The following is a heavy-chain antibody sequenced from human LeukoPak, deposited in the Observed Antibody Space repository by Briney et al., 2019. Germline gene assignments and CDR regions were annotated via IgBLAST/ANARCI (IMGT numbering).Heavy chain of an antibody. V-gene: IGHV3-7*01. CDR3: ARAWDYYYYMDV. J-gene: IGHJ6*03. Sequence: GGSLRLSGAASGFTFSSYWRSWVRQARGKGLEWVANIKQDGSEKYYVDSVKGRFTISRDNAKNSLYLQMNSLRAEDTAVYYCARAWDYYYYMDVWGKGTTVTVSS. CDR1: GFTFSSYW. CDR2: IKQDGSEK.